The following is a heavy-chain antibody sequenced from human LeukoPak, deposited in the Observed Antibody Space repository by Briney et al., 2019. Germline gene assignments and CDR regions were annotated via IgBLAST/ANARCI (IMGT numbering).Heavy chain of an antibody. CDR3: TRHTEFDY. J-gene: IGHJ4*02. CDR2: IRSKGNSYAT. CDR1: GFTFSGSA. V-gene: IGHV3-73*01. Sequence: PGGSLRLSCAASGFTFSGSAMHWVRQASGKGLEWVGRIRSKGNSYATAYAASVKGRFTISRDDSKNTAYLQMNSLKTEDTAVYFCTRHTEFDYWGQGTLATVSS.